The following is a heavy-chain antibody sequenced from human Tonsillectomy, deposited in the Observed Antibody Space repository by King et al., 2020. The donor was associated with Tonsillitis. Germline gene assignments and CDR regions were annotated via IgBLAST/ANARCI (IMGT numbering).Heavy chain of an antibody. V-gene: IGHV3-23*04. D-gene: IGHD6-19*01. CDR1: GFTFSSYA. Sequence: DVKLVESGGGLVQPGGSLRLSCAASGFTFSSYAMGWVRQAPGKGLEWVSTISGSSYSTYYPDSVKGRFTISRDNSNHSLYLQMHSLRPEDTALYYCAKLPHSSGWSSPFDYWGQGTLVTVSS. CDR2: ISGSSYST. CDR3: AKLPHSSGWSSPFDY. J-gene: IGHJ4*02.